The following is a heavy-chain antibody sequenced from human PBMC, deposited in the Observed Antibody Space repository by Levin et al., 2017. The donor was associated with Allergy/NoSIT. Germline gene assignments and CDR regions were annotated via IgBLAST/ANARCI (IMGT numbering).Heavy chain of an antibody. CDR2: IHSGGNT. Sequence: PGGSLRLSCAASGFTVSSGYMSWVRQAPGKGLEWVSLIHSGGNTYYADSLKGRFTISTDSSKNTLYLQMNSLRPDDTAMYYCARGSQWLVRDFDYWGQGTLVTVSS. J-gene: IGHJ4*02. V-gene: IGHV3-66*01. CDR1: GFTVSSGY. D-gene: IGHD6-19*01. CDR3: ARGSQWLVRDFDY.